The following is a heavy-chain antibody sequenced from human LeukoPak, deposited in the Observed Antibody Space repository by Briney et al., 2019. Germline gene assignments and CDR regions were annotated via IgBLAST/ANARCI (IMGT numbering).Heavy chain of an antibody. CDR2: NIPIFGTA. CDR3: ARVSQEGYYFDY. CDR1: GGTFSSYA. J-gene: IGHJ4*02. V-gene: IGHV1-69*01. Sequence: VASVKVSCKASGGTFSSYAISWVRQAPGQGLEWMGGNIPIFGTANYAQKFQGRVTITADESTSTAYMELSSLRSEDTAVYYCARVSQEGYYFDYWGQGTLVTVSS.